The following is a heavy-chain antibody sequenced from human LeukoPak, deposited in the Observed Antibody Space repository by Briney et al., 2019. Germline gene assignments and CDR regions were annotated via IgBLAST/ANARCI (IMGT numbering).Heavy chain of an antibody. CDR3: ARADSAYDFRY. CDR2: INPNSGGT. V-gene: IGHV1-2*02. Sequence: ASVKVSCKASGYTFIGYFMNWVRQAPGQGLEWMGWINPNSGGTNYAQEFQGRVTMTRDTSISTAYMELSSLRSDDTAVYYCARADSAYDFRYWGQGTLVTVSS. J-gene: IGHJ4*02. D-gene: IGHD5-12*01. CDR1: GYTFIGYF.